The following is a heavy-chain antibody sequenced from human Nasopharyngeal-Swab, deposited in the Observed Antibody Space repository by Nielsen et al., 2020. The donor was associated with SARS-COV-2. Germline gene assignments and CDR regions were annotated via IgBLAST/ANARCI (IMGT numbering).Heavy chain of an antibody. D-gene: IGHD3-10*01. Sequence: ASVKVSCKASGYTFTSYYMHWVRQAPGQGLEWMGIINPSGGSTSYAQKFQGRVTMTRDTSTSTVYMELSSLRSEDTAVYYCARVGIWFGELFRQRNAFDIWGQGTMVTVSS. J-gene: IGHJ3*02. V-gene: IGHV1-46*01. CDR3: ARVGIWFGELFRQRNAFDI. CDR1: GYTFTSYY. CDR2: INPSGGST.